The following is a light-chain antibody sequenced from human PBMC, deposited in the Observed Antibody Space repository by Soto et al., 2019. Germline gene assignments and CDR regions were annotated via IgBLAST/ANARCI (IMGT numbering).Light chain of an antibody. V-gene: IGLV1-44*01. J-gene: IGLJ3*02. CDR1: NSNIGRYS. CDR3: AAWDDNLNGPL. CDR2: SDD. Sequence: QSVLTQPPSLSGTPGPRVTISCSGSNSNIGRYSVNWYQHFPGTAPKILIYSDDERPSGVPDRFSGSKSGTSASLAISGLQSEEEAEYYCAAWDDNLNGPLFGGGTKLTVL.